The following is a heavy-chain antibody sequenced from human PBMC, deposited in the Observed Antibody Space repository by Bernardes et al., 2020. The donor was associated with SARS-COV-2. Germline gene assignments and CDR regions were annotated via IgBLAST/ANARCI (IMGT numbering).Heavy chain of an antibody. CDR3: VRGEYNDYFDS. Sequence: GSLRLSCAASGFTFSNYGMHWVRQAPGRGLEWVAVTWFDGSAEHYADSVKGRFTISRDNAKNTLYLQMNSLRAEDAAVYYCVRGEYNDYFDSWGQGSLVTVSS. V-gene: IGHV3-33*01. J-gene: IGHJ4*02. CDR1: GFTFSNYG. CDR2: TWFDGSAE. D-gene: IGHD1-1*01.